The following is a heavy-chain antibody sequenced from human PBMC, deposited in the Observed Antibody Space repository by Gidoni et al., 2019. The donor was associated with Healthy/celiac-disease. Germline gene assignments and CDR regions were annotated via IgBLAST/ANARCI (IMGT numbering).Heavy chain of an antibody. CDR2: ISSSSSYI. Sequence: EVQLVESGGGLVEPGGSLRLSCAASGFTFSSYSMNWVRQAPGKGLEWVSSISSSSSYIYYADSVKGRFTISRDNAKNSLYLQMNSLRAEDTAVYYCARDWEYGDYDGYWGQGTLVTVSS. J-gene: IGHJ4*02. V-gene: IGHV3-21*01. CDR1: GFTFSSYS. D-gene: IGHD4-17*01. CDR3: ARDWEYGDYDGY.